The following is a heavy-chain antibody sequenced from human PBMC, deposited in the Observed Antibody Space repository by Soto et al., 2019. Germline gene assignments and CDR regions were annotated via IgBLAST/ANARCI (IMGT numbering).Heavy chain of an antibody. V-gene: IGHV3-21*01. CDR3: ARDQALHFDWLSNYFDY. D-gene: IGHD3-9*01. CDR1: GFTFSSYS. Sequence: EVQLVESGGGLVKPGGSLRLSCAASGFTFSSYSMNWVRQAPGKGLEWVSSISSSSSYIYYADSVKGRFTISRDNAKNSLYLQMNSLRAEDTAVYYCARDQALHFDWLSNYFDYWGQGTLVTVSS. CDR2: ISSSSSYI. J-gene: IGHJ4*02.